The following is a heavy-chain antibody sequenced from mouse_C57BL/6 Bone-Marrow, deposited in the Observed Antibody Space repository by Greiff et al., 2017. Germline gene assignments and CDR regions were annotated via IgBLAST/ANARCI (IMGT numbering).Heavy chain of an antibody. CDR2: IYPRDGST. J-gene: IGHJ2*01. CDR3: AIIYDGYYFDY. V-gene: IGHV1-78*01. Sequence: QVQLQQSDAELVKPGASVKISCKVSGYTFTDHTIHWMKQRPEQGLEWIGYIYPRDGSTKYNEKVKGMSTLTADKSSSTAYMQLNSLTAEDSAVYFCAIIYDGYYFDYWGQGTTLTVSS. D-gene: IGHD2-3*01. CDR1: GYTFTDHT.